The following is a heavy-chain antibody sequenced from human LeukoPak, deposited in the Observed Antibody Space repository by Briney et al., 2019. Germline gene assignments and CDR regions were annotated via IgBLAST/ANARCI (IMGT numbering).Heavy chain of an antibody. D-gene: IGHD6-19*01. V-gene: IGHV4-59*08. CDR1: AGSISSYY. CDR2: IYYSGST. Sequence: PSATLSLTCTGSAGSISSYYWSWIRQHPGKGLEWIGYIYYSGSTNYNPSLKSRVTISVDTSKNQFSLKLSSVTAADTAVYYCARLLAEQWLASYYYYMDVWGKGTTVTVSS. CDR3: ARLLAEQWLASYYYYMDV. J-gene: IGHJ6*03.